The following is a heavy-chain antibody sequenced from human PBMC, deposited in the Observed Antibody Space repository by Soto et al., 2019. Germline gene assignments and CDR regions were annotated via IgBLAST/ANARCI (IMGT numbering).Heavy chain of an antibody. D-gene: IGHD2-21*02. J-gene: IGHJ4*02. CDR3: ARTGGWGDHHLDY. CDR2: ISGSGASI. CDR1: GFIFSNYA. Sequence: EVQLLESGGGLVQPGGSLRLACAPSGFIFSNYAMSWVRQAPGKGLEWVSYISGSGASINYGDSVKGRFTISRDNSDNTLYLQMDNLSAEDTAVYSCARTGGWGDHHLDYWGQGTLVTVSS. V-gene: IGHV3-23*01.